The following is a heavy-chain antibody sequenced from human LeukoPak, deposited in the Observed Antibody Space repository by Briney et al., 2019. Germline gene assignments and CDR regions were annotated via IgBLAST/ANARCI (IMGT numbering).Heavy chain of an antibody. Sequence: PGGSLRLSCAASGFTFDDYAMHWVRHAPGKGREWVSYISSTSNTIYYADSVKGRFTISRDNAKNSLYLQMNSLRAEDTAVYYCARVAARGFDYWGQGTLVTVSS. CDR1: GFTFDDYA. D-gene: IGHD6-6*01. CDR2: ISSTSNTI. CDR3: ARVAARGFDY. J-gene: IGHJ4*02. V-gene: IGHV3-48*01.